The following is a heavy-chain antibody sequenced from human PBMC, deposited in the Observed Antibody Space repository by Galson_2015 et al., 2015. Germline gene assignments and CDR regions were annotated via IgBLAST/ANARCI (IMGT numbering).Heavy chain of an antibody. CDR1: GGTFSSYA. J-gene: IGHJ6*02. CDR3: ARGRDCSSTSCHYYYYYYYGMDV. CDR2: IIPIFGTA. D-gene: IGHD2-2*01. V-gene: IGHV1-69*13. Sequence: SVKVSCKASGGTFSSYAISWVRRAPGQGLEWMGGIIPIFGTANYAQKFQGRVTITADESTSTAYMELSSLRSEDTAVYYCARGRDCSSTSCHYYYYYYYGMDVWGQGTTVTVSS.